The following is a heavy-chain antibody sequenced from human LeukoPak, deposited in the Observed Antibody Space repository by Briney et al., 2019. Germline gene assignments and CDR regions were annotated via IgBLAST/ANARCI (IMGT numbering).Heavy chain of an antibody. CDR2: IRYDGSNK. CDR1: GFTFSSYG. V-gene: IGHV3-30*02. D-gene: IGHD2-21*02. J-gene: IGHJ4*02. Sequence: GGSLRLSCAASGFTFSSYGMHWVRQAPGKGLEWVAFIRYDGSNKYYADSVKGRFTISRDNSKNTLYLQMSSLRAEDTAVYYCAKDVCGGDCYSFDYWGQGTLVTVSS. CDR3: AKDVCGGDCYSFDY.